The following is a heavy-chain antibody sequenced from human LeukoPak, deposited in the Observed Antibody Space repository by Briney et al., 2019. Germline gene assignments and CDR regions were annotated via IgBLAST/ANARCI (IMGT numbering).Heavy chain of an antibody. Sequence: SETLSLTCTVSGDSISSSVYYWGWIRQPPGKGLEWIGSIYYGGSTYYNPSLKSRVTISVDTSKNQFSLKLSSVTAADTAVYYCARYNWNYGWSDPWGQGTLVTVSS. J-gene: IGHJ5*02. D-gene: IGHD1-7*01. CDR3: ARYNWNYGWSDP. CDR2: IYYGGST. V-gene: IGHV4-39*01. CDR1: GDSISSSVYY.